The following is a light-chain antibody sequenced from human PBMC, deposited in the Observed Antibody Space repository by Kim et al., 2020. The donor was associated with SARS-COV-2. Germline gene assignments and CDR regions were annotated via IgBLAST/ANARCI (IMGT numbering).Light chain of an antibody. V-gene: IGLV3-9*01. J-gene: IGLJ2*01. CDR1: NIGSKN. CDR3: QVWDSSTVV. CDR2: RDS. Sequence: GARGQTARITCGGKNIGSKNVHWSQQKPGQAPVLVIYRDSNRPSGIPERFSGSNSGNTATLTISRAQAGDEADYYCQVWDSSTVVFGGGTQLTVL.